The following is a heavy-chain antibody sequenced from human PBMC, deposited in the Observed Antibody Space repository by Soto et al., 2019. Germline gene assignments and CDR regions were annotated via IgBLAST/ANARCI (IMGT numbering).Heavy chain of an antibody. D-gene: IGHD3-10*01. CDR1: GGSISSSSYY. J-gene: IGHJ5*02. CDR2: IYYSGST. CDR3: ARVEALIGDNWFDP. Sequence: QLQLQESGPGLVKPSETLSLTCTVSGGSISSSSYYWGWIRQPPGKGLEWIGSIYYSGSTYYNPSLKSRVTISVDTSKNQFSLKLSSVTAADTAVYYCARVEALIGDNWFDPWGQGTLVTVSS. V-gene: IGHV4-39*01.